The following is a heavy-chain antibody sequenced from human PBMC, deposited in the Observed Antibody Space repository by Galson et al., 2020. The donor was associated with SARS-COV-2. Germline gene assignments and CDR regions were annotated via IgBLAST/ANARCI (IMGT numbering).Heavy chain of an antibody. Sequence: ASVKVSCKASGYTFTGYYMHWVRQAPGQGLEWMGWINPNSGGTNYAQKFQGRVSMTRDTSISTAYMELSRLRSDDTAVYYCARVVVAAGKGNYWGQGTLVTVSS. CDR1: GYTFTGYY. CDR2: INPNSGGT. V-gene: IGHV1-2*02. CDR3: ARVVVAAGKGNY. D-gene: IGHD2-2*01. J-gene: IGHJ4*02.